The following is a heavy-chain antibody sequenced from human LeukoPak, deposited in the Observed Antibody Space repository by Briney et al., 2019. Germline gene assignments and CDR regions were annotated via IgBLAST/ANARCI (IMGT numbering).Heavy chain of an antibody. Sequence: ASVKVSCKVSGYTLTELSMHWVRQAPGKGLEGMGGFDPEDGETIYAQKFQGRVTMTEDTSTDTAYMELSRLRSEDTAVYYCATGNGASFDYWGQGTLVTVSS. CDR1: GYTLTELS. V-gene: IGHV1-24*01. D-gene: IGHD4-17*01. CDR2: FDPEDGET. J-gene: IGHJ4*02. CDR3: ATGNGASFDY.